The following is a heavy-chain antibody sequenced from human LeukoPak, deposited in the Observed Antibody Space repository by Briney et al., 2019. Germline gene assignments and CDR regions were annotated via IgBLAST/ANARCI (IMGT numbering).Heavy chain of an antibody. V-gene: IGHV3-30*03. Sequence: GGSLRLSCAASGFTFSSYGMHWVRQAPGKGLEWVAVISYDGSNKYYADSVKGRFTISRDNSKNTLYLQMNSLRAEDTAVYYCARDSSAYYYGYFDYWGQGTLVTVSS. J-gene: IGHJ4*02. CDR3: ARDSSAYYYGYFDY. CDR2: ISYDGSNK. CDR1: GFTFSSYG. D-gene: IGHD3-22*01.